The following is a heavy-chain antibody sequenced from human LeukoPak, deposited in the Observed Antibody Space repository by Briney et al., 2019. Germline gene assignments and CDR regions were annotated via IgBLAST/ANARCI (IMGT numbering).Heavy chain of an antibody. CDR2: IFNAGST. CDR1: GASISSSAYY. CDR3: ARNMTFILVAVRSDAFDI. D-gene: IGHD3-22*01. V-gene: IGHV4-39*01. Sequence: PSVTLSLTCTVSGASISSSAYYWAWIRQTPGKGLEWIGSIFNAGSTFYNPSLTSRVTMSVDTSKNQFSLKLNSVTAADTAMYYCARNMTFILVAVRSDAFDIWGQGTMVTVSS. J-gene: IGHJ3*02.